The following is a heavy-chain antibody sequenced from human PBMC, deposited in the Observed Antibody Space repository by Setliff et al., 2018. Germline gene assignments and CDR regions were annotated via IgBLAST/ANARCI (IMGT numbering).Heavy chain of an antibody. Sequence: GGSLRLSCAASGFTLSSYWMTWVRQAPGKGLEWVANMKEDGSEKHYVDSVKGRFTISRDNAKNSLYLQMNSLRVEDTAVYYCARYGIIATIDRWGQGTLVTVSS. CDR1: GFTLSSYW. V-gene: IGHV3-7*01. D-gene: IGHD1-7*01. CDR2: MKEDGSEK. J-gene: IGHJ5*02. CDR3: ARYGIIATIDR.